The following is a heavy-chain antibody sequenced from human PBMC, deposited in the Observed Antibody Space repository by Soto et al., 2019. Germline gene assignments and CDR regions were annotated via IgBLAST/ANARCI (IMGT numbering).Heavy chain of an antibody. CDR1: GYTITSYY. V-gene: IGHV1-46*03. CDR3: ASSYYDSSGYYSPFDY. Sequence: ASVNFSCKASGYTITSYYMHWVRQNNGQGLEWMGIINPSGGSTSYAQKFQGRVTMTRDTSTSTVYMELSSLRSEDTAVYYRASSYYDSSGYYSPFDYWGQGTLVTGSS. D-gene: IGHD3-22*01. J-gene: IGHJ4*02. CDR2: INPSGGST.